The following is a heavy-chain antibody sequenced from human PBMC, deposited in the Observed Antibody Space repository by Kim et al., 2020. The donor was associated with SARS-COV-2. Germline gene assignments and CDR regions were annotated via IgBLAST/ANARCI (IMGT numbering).Heavy chain of an antibody. Sequence: GGSLRLSCAASGFLVSTYEMNWARQAPGKGLEWVSYISTSGATIYYADSVKGRFTISRDNAKNSLYLQMNSLRAEDTAVYFCARVVGGGGIGYLCDPWG. CDR1: GFLVSTYE. V-gene: IGHV3-48*03. J-gene: IGHJ5*02. CDR3: ARVVGGGGIGYLCDP. D-gene: IGHD2-15*01. CDR2: ISTSGATI.